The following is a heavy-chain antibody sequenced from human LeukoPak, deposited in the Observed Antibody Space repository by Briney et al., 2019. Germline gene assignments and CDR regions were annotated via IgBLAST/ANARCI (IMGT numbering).Heavy chain of an antibody. CDR1: GFTFSNYW. D-gene: IGHD3-22*01. CDR2: IKTDGSEK. J-gene: IGHJ1*01. CDR3: ATYSSLNRREFQY. V-gene: IGHV3-7*01. Sequence: PGGSLRLSCEGSGFTFSNYWMGWVRQAPGKGLQWVANIKTDGSEKYYVDSVKGGFTISRDNAKNSLYLQMNSLRAEDTAVYYCATYSSLNRREFQYWGQGTLLTVSS.